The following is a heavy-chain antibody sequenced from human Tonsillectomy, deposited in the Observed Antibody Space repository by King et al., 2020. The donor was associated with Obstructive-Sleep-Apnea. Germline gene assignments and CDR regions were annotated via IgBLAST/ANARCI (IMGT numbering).Heavy chain of an antibody. D-gene: IGHD3-16*01. V-gene: IGHV4-59*01. CDR3: ARRREGYGGDYFDY. CDR1: GGFISGYY. J-gene: IGHJ4*02. CDR2: IFYNCNT. Sequence: QLQESGPGLVKPSETPSLTCTVSGGFISGYYWSCIRQPPGKGLGWMAFIFYNCNTNYNPSLKSRVTISVDTSKNQFSLKLSTVTAADTAVYYCARRREGYGGDYFDYWGQGTLVTVSS.